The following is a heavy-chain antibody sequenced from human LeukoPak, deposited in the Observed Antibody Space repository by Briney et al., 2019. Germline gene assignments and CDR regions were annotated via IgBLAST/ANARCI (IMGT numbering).Heavy chain of an antibody. CDR1: GGTFSSYA. CDR3: ARESYYDSSGYYLYYFDY. CDR2: IIPILGIA. J-gene: IGHJ4*02. Sequence: GSSVKVSCKASGGTFSSYAISWVRQAPGQGLEWMGRIIPILGIANYAQKFQGRVTITADKSTSTAYMELSSLRSEDTAVYYRARESYYDSSGYYLYYFDYWGQGTLVTVSS. D-gene: IGHD3-22*01. V-gene: IGHV1-69*04.